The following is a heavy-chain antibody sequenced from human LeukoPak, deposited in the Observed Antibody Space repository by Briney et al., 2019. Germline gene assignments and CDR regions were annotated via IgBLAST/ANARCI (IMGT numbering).Heavy chain of an antibody. CDR1: GGSISSSSYY. J-gene: IGHJ4*02. V-gene: IGHV4-39*01. Sequence: PSETLSLTCTVSGGSISSSSYYWGWIRQPPGKGLEWIGSIYYSGSTYYNPSLKSRVTISVDTSKNQFPPKLSSVTAADTAVYYCARVVGATSPIFDYWGQGTLVTVSS. CDR3: ARVVGATSPIFDY. D-gene: IGHD1-26*01. CDR2: IYYSGST.